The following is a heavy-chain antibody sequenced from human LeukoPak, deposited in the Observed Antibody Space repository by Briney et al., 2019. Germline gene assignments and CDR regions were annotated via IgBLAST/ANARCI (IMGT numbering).Heavy chain of an antibody. CDR1: GYTFTSYG. V-gene: IGHV1-18*01. CDR2: ISAYNGNT. J-gene: IGHJ2*01. CDR3: AKYYGSGSTNWYFDL. Sequence: ASVKVSCKASGYTFTSYGISWVRQAPGQGLEWMGWISAYNGNTNYAQKLQGRVTMTTDTSTSTAYMELRSLRSDDTAVYYCAKYYGSGSTNWYFDLWGRGTLVTVSS. D-gene: IGHD3-10*01.